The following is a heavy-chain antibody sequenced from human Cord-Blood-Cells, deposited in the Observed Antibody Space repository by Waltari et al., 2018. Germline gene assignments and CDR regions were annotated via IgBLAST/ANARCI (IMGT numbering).Heavy chain of an antibody. Sequence: QVQLQQWGAGLLKPSETLSLTCAVYGGSFSGYYWSWIRQPPGKGLEWIGEINHSRSTNYNPSLKSRVTISVDTSKNQVSRNLSSVTAADTAVYYCARNGPCSSTSCYTYYFDYWGQGTLVTVSS. D-gene: IGHD2-2*01. CDR1: GGSFSGYY. J-gene: IGHJ4*02. V-gene: IGHV4-34*01. CDR3: ARNGPCSSTSCYTYYFDY. CDR2: INHSRST.